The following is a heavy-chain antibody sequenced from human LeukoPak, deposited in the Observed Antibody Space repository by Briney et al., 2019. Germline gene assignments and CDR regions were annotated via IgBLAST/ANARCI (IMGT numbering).Heavy chain of an antibody. V-gene: IGHV3-30-3*01. J-gene: IGHJ4*02. D-gene: IGHD6-13*01. Sequence: PGGSLRLSCAASGFTFSSYAMHWVRQAPGKGLEWVAVISYDGSNKYYADSVKGRFTISRDNSKNTLYLQMNSLRAEDTAVYYCARPGDSSWYKGYYFDHWGQGTLVTVSS. CDR1: GFTFSSYA. CDR3: ARPGDSSWYKGYYFDH. CDR2: ISYDGSNK.